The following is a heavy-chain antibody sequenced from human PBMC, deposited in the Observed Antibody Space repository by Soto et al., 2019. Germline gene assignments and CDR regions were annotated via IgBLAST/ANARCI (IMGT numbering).Heavy chain of an antibody. J-gene: IGHJ4*02. Sequence: QVQLVQSGAEVKKPGSSVKVSCKASGGTFSSYTISWVRQAPGKGIEWMGRIIPILGIANYAQKFQGRVTITADESTSTAYMELSSLRSEDTAVYYCARDAARTTRMYFDYWGQGTLVTVSS. CDR3: ARDAARTTRMYFDY. CDR1: GGTFSSYT. V-gene: IGHV1-69*08. D-gene: IGHD1-1*01. CDR2: IIPILGIA.